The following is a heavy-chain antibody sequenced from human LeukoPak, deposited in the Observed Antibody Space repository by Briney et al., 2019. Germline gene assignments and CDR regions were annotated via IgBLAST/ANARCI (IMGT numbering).Heavy chain of an antibody. CDR3: ARDKSSPGGSGSYNDY. CDR2: INAGNSNT. Sequence: ASVKVSCKASGYTFTSYAMHWVRQAPGQRLEWMGWINAGNSNTKYSQKFQGRVTITRDTSASTAYMELSSLRSEDTAVYYCARDKSSPGGSGSYNDYWGQGTLVTVSS. D-gene: IGHD3-10*01. CDR1: GYTFTSYA. V-gene: IGHV1-3*01. J-gene: IGHJ4*02.